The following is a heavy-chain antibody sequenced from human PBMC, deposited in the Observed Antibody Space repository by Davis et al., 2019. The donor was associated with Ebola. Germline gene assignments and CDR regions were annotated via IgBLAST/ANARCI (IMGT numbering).Heavy chain of an antibody. CDR1: GGSIGTYY. J-gene: IGHJ6*03. V-gene: IGHV4-59*01. CDR3: ARGSISGTRDYFYYFIDV. Sequence: PSETLSLTCTVSGGSIGTYYWSWIRQPPGKGLEWIGYIYYSGNTNYNPSLKSRVTISVDTSKDQFSLKLSSVTAADTAVYYCARGSISGTRDYFYYFIDVWGKGTTVTVSS. CDR2: IYYSGNT. D-gene: IGHD1-7*01.